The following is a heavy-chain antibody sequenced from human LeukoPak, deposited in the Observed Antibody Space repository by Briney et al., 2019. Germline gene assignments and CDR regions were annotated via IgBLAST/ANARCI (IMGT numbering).Heavy chain of an antibody. Sequence: GRSLRLSCAASGSTFSSYGMHWVRQAPGKGLEWVAVISYDGSNKYYADSVKGRFTISRDNSKNTLYLQMNSLRAEDTAVYYCAKDSADYDYVWGSYRYFDYWGQGTLVTVSS. J-gene: IGHJ4*02. CDR1: GSTFSSYG. V-gene: IGHV3-30*18. CDR3: AKDSADYDYVWGSYRYFDY. CDR2: ISYDGSNK. D-gene: IGHD3-16*02.